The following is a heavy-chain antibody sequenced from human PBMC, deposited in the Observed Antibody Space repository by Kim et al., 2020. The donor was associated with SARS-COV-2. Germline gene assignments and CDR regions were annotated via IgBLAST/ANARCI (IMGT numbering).Heavy chain of an antibody. Sequence: SETLSLTCTVSGGSISSYYWSWIRQPPGKGLEWIGYIYYSGSTNYNPSLKSRVTISVDTSKNQFSLKLSSVTAADTAVYYCARGPGYISGWYTGDAFDNWGQGTMVTVSS. CDR1: GGSISSYY. D-gene: IGHD6-19*01. V-gene: IGHV4-59*13. J-gene: IGHJ3*02. CDR3: ARGPGYISGWYTGDAFDN. CDR2: IYYSGST.